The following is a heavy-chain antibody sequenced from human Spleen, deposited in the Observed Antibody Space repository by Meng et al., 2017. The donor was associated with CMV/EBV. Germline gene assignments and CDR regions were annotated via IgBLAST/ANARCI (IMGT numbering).Heavy chain of an antibody. D-gene: IGHD3-10*01. Sequence: GGSLRLSCAASGFTFSSYWMHWVRQAPGKGLEWVANINQDGSVKHYVDSLKGRFTISRDNAKNSLYLQMTSLRADDTAVYYCARDYYASGSFDYWGQGTLVTVSS. J-gene: IGHJ4*02. CDR2: INQDGSVK. CDR1: GFTFSSYW. V-gene: IGHV3-7*01. CDR3: ARDYYASGSFDY.